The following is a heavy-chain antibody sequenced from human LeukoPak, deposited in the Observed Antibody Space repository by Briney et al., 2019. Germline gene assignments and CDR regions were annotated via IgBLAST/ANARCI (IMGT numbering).Heavy chain of an antibody. CDR3: AKAGRRVAADY. V-gene: IGHV3-23*01. CDR1: GFTFSSYA. J-gene: IGHJ4*02. CDR2: ISASADRT. Sequence: GGSLRLSCAASGFTFSSYAMSWVRQAPGKGLEWVSAISASADRTFDADSVKGRFVISRDNSKNTLYLQMNSLRAEDTAVYYCAKAGRRVAADYWGQGTLVTVSS. D-gene: IGHD2-15*01.